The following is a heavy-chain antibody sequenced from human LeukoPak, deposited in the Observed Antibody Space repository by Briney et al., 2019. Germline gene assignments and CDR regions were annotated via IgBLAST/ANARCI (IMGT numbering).Heavy chain of an antibody. J-gene: IGHJ4*02. V-gene: IGHV3-30*02. CDR1: GFTFSSYG. CDR2: IRYDGSNK. D-gene: IGHD5-12*01. Sequence: PGGSLRLSCAASGFTFSSYGMHWVRQAPGKGLEWVAFIRYDGSNKYYADSVKGRFTISRDNSKNTLYLQMNSLRAEDTAIYYCAKDQGDSGYYSIDYWGQGTLVTVSS. CDR3: AKDQGDSGYYSIDY.